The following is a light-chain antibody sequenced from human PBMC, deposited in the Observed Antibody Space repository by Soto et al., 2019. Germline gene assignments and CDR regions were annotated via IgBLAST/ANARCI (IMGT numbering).Light chain of an antibody. J-gene: IGKJ4*01. CDR1: QSVSTSY. CDR3: QQYNSYSGLT. Sequence: EIVLTQSPGTLSLSPGERATLSCRASQSVSTSYLAWYQQKPGQAPRLLVYGASSRATGIPDRFSGSGSGTEFTLTISSLQPDDFATYYYQQYNSYSGLTFGGGTKVEIK. CDR2: GAS. V-gene: IGKV3-20*01.